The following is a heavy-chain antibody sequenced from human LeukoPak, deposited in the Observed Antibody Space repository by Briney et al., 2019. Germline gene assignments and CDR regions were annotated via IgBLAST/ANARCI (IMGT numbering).Heavy chain of an antibody. J-gene: IGHJ4*02. CDR1: GFTFSNYG. CDR2: MWYDGSNK. CDR3: AKSTVTSPYYFDY. Sequence: GGSLRLSCAASGFTFSNYGMHWVRQAPGKGLEWVAVMWYDGSNKYYADSVKGQFTISRDNSKNTLYLQMNSLRAEDTAVYYCAKSTVTSPYYFDYWGQGTLVTVSS. D-gene: IGHD4-17*01. V-gene: IGHV3-33*06.